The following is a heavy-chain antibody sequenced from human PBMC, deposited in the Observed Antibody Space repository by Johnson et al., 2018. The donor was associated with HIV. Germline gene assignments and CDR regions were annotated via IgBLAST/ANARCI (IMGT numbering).Heavy chain of an antibody. D-gene: IGHD2-15*01. CDR2: IWFDGSSK. J-gene: IGHJ3*02. CDR3: ARAVCRGCRCYSHDAFDI. Sequence: QVQLVESGGGLVKPGGSLRLSCAASGFTFSDYYIHWIRQAPGKGLEWLAFITGLEWVAFIWFDGSSKYYADSVKGRFPISRDNSKNTLYLQMNSLRAGDTALYYCARAVCRGCRCYSHDAFDIWGQGTMVTVSS. V-gene: IGHV3-33*08. CDR1: GFTFSDYY.